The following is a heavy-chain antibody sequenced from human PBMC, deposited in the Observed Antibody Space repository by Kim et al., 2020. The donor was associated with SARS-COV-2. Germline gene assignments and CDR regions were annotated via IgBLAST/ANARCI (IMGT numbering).Heavy chain of an antibody. J-gene: IGHJ4*02. CDR3: ARGRRLWLVPFPGGGSFDY. D-gene: IGHD6-19*01. CDR2: INHSGST. Sequence: SETLSLTCAVYGGSFSGYYWSWIRQPPGKGLEWIGEINHSGSTNYNPSLKSRVTISVDTSKNQFSLKLSSVTAADTAVYYCARGRRLWLVPFPGGGSFDYWGQGTLVTVSS. CDR1: GGSFSGYY. V-gene: IGHV4-34*01.